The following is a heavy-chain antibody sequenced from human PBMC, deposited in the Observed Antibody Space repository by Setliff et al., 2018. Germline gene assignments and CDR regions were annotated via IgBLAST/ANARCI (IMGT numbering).Heavy chain of an antibody. CDR1: GFTLRSYW. CDR3: VNSYRGYDDYPDY. D-gene: IGHD3-16*02. V-gene: IGHV3-7*03. J-gene: IGHJ4*02. CDR2: VKEDGSET. Sequence: GGSLRLSCAASGFTLRSYWMSWVRQAPGKGLEWVANVKEDGSETYYGGSVKGRFTISRDNAKNSLYLQMNSLRVEDTAVYYCVNSYRGYDDYPDYWGQGTLVTVSS.